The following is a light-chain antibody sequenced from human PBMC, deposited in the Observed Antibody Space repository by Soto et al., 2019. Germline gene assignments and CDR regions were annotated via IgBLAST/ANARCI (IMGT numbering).Light chain of an antibody. Sequence: IVLTQSPGTLSLSPGERATLSCRASQSLSSSYLGWYQQKPGLAPRLLIYGASSRAAGIPDRFSGSGSGTDFTLTISRLEPEDFAVYYCQQYGSSPLTFGGGTKVEIK. CDR2: GAS. J-gene: IGKJ4*01. V-gene: IGKV3-20*01. CDR1: QSLSSSY. CDR3: QQYGSSPLT.